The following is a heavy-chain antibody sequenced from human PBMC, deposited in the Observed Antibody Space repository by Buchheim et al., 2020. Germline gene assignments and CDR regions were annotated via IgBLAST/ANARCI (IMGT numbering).Heavy chain of an antibody. CDR1: GFTFSDYY. Sequence: QVQLVESGGGLVKPGGSLRLSCAASGFTFSDYYMNWIRQAPGKGLEWVSYISGSGYTMRYADSVQGRFTISRDNARNSLDLQMSSLRAEDTAVYFCARGHSGYAIDYWGQGTL. D-gene: IGHD5-12*01. CDR2: ISGSGYTM. V-gene: IGHV3-11*01. CDR3: ARGHSGYAIDY. J-gene: IGHJ4*02.